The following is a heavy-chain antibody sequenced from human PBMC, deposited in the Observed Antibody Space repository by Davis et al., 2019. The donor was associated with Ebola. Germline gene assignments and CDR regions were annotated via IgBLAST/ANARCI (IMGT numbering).Heavy chain of an antibody. V-gene: IGHV1-24*01. CDR1: GYTLTELS. Sequence: ASVKVSCKVSGYTLTELSMHWVRQTPGKGLEWMGGFDPEDGETVYAQKFQGRVTMTEDTSTDTAYMELTSLTSEDTALYYCTTGASGTYFPYNWFDPWGQGTLVTVSS. CDR3: TTGASGTYFPYNWFDP. J-gene: IGHJ5*02. D-gene: IGHD3-10*01. CDR2: FDPEDGET.